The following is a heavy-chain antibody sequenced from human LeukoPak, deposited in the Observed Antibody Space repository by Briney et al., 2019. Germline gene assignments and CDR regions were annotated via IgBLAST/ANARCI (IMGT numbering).Heavy chain of an antibody. CDR3: ARLRIHGGDY. CDR2: ISYDGSNK. D-gene: IGHD1-14*01. J-gene: IGHJ4*02. V-gene: IGHV3-30-3*01. Sequence: PGGSLRLSCAASGFTFSSYAMHWVRQAPGKGLEWVAVISYDGSNKYYADSVKGRFTISRDNAKNSLYLQMNSLRAEDTAVYYCARLRIHGGDYWGQGTLVTVSS. CDR1: GFTFSSYA.